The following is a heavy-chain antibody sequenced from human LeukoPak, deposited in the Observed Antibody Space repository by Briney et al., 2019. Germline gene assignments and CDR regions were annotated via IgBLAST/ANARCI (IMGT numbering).Heavy chain of an antibody. V-gene: IGHV3-30-3*01. CDR3: ARDSGDYDSSGYLYYFDY. CDR2: ISYDGSNK. J-gene: IGHJ4*02. CDR1: GFTFSSYA. D-gene: IGHD3-22*01. Sequence: GRSLRLSCAASGFTFSSYAMHWVRQAPGKGLEWVAVISYDGSNKYYADSVKGRFTISRDNSKNTLYLQMNSLRAEDTAVYYCARDSGDYDSSGYLYYFDYWGQGTLVTVSS.